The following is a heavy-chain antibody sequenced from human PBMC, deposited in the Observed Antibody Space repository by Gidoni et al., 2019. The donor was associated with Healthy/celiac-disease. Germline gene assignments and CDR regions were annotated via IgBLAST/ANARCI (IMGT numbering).Heavy chain of an antibody. J-gene: IGHJ4*02. D-gene: IGHD3-3*01. CDR1: GYSFTSYA. V-gene: IGHV1-3*01. CDR2: ANAGNGNT. Sequence: QVQAVQSGAEWKKHGLAVKGSCKASGYSFTSYAMHWVRPAPGHRLEWMGWANAGNGNTKYSQKFQGRVTITRDTSASTAYMELSNRRSEDTAVYYCARASITIFGVVIMSYWGQGTLVTVSS. CDR3: ARASITIFGVVIMSY.